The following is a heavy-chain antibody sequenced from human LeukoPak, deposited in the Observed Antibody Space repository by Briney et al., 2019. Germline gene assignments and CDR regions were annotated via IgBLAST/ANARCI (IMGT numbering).Heavy chain of an antibody. J-gene: IGHJ4*02. D-gene: IGHD2-2*01. Sequence: GGSLRLSCAASGLTFSSYSMNWVRQAPGKGLEWVSSISSSSHIYYADSVKGRFNISRDNAKNSLYLQMNGLRAEDTAVYYCARSRYCSSTSCSYYFDYWGQGTLVTVSS. V-gene: IGHV3-21*01. CDR2: ISSSSHI. CDR3: ARSRYCSSTSCSYYFDY. CDR1: GLTFSSYS.